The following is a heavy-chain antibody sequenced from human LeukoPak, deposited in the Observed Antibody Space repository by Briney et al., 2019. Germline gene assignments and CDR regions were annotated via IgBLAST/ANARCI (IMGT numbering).Heavy chain of an antibody. CDR2: IYSGGTT. J-gene: IGHJ4*02. CDR3: AKCSGGSCYYNQASDH. CDR1: GFTVSSNY. V-gene: IGHV3-53*01. D-gene: IGHD2-15*01. Sequence: GGSLRLSCAASGFTVSSNYMSWVRQAPGKGLEWVSVIYSGGTTNYADSVKGRFTISRDNSKNTLFLQMNSLRAEDTAVYYCAKCSGGSCYYNQASDHWGQGTLVTVSS.